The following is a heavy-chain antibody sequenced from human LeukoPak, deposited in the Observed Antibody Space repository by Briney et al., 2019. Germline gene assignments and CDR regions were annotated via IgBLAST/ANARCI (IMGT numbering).Heavy chain of an antibody. CDR3: AREAPGGFDY. V-gene: IGHV1-24*01. CDR2: FDPEDGET. J-gene: IGHJ4*02. D-gene: IGHD3-10*01. CDR1: GYTFTSYG. Sequence: ASVKVSCKASGYTFTSYGISWVRQAPGKGLEWMGGFDPEDGETIYAQKFQGRVTMTEDTSTDTAYMELSSLRSEDTAVYYCAREAPGGFDYWGQGTLVTVSS.